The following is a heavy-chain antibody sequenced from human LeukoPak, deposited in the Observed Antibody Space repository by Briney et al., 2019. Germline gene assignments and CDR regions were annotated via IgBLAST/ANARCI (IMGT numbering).Heavy chain of an antibody. CDR2: IWYDGSNK. V-gene: IGHV3-33*01. Sequence: GRSLRLSCAASGFTFSSYGMHWVRQAPGKGLEWVAVIWYDGSNKYYADSVKGRFTISRDNSKNTLYLQMNSLRAEDTAVYYCARDSGYGGNSIFDYWGQGTLVTVSS. D-gene: IGHD4-23*01. J-gene: IGHJ4*02. CDR3: ARDSGYGGNSIFDY. CDR1: GFTFSSYG.